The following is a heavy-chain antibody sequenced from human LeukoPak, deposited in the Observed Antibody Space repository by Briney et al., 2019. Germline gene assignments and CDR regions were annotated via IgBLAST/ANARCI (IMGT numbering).Heavy chain of an antibody. CDR1: GYTLTELS. CDR3: ATDTYYGSGSYYNVGY. D-gene: IGHD3-10*01. Sequence: ASVKVSCKVSGYTLTELSMHWVRQAPGKGLEWMGGFDPEDGETIYAQKFQGRVTMTEDTSTDTAYMELSSLRSEDTAAYYCATDTYYGSGSYYNVGYWGQGTLVTVSS. CDR2: FDPEDGET. V-gene: IGHV1-24*01. J-gene: IGHJ4*02.